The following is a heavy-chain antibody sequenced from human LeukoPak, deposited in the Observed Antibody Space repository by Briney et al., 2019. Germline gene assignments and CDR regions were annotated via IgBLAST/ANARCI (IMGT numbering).Heavy chain of an antibody. J-gene: IGHJ6*03. D-gene: IGHD2-21*01. CDR3: ARVVMKAFYYYYMDV. Sequence: ASVKVSCKASGYTFSDYDVNWVRQAPGQGLEWMGWMNPTSGDAGYAQKFQGRVTMTRSMSRNTAYMELSRLRSEDTAVYFCARVVMKAFYYYYMDVWGKGTTIIISS. V-gene: IGHV1-8*01. CDR2: MNPTSGDA. CDR1: GYTFSDYD.